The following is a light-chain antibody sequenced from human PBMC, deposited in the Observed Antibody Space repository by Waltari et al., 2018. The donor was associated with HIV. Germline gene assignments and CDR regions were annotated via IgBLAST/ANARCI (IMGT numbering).Light chain of an antibody. V-gene: IGLV1-47*01. CDR1: SSNLGSNY. J-gene: IGLJ3*02. Sequence: QSVLTQPPSASGTPGQRVTISCSGSSSNLGSNYVYWYTQLPGTAPNPLIYRNNQRPSGVPDRLSGSKSGTSASLAISGLRSEDEADYYCAAWDDSLSGLVFGGGTKLTVL. CDR2: RNN. CDR3: AAWDDSLSGLV.